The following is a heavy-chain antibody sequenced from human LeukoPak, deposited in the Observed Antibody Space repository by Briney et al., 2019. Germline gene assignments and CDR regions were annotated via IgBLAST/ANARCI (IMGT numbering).Heavy chain of an antibody. V-gene: IGHV3-23*01. CDR2: ISGSGGST. D-gene: IGHD6-13*01. CDR3: AKVPAAAGTSYFDY. J-gene: IGHJ4*02. CDR1: GFTFSSYA. Sequence: GGSLRLSCAASGFTFSSYAMSWVRQAPGKGLEWVPAISGSGGSTYYADSVKGRFTISRDNSKNTLYLQMNSLRAEDTAVYYCAKVPAAAGTSYFDYWGQGTLVTVSS.